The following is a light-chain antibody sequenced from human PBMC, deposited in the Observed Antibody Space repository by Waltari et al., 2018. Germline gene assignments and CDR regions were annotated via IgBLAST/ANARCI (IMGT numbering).Light chain of an antibody. J-gene: IGKJ2*01. CDR3: QQYSSFST. V-gene: IGKV1-5*03. CDR1: QSVGTW. Sequence: DIQMTQSPSTLSASVGDRVTISCRPSQSVGTWLAWYQQKPGKAPKLLIYMASSLESGVPSRFSGSGSGTEFTLTISGLQPDDFATYSCQQYSSFSTFGQGTKV. CDR2: MAS.